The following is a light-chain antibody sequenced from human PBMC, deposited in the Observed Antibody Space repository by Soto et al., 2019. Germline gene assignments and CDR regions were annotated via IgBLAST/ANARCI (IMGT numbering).Light chain of an antibody. CDR3: QRSYSDPFT. CDR2: VTS. Sequence: DIQMTQSPSSLSASVGDRVTITCRASQSISSALNWYQQKPGKARKLLMFVTSSLHSGVPSRFSGSGSGTEFTLTISSLQPEDFATYFCQRSYSDPFTFGPGTKVEIK. J-gene: IGKJ3*01. CDR1: QSISSA. V-gene: IGKV1-39*01.